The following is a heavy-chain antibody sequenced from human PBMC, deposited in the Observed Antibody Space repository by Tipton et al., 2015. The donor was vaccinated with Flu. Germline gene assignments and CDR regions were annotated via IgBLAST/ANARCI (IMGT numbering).Heavy chain of an antibody. CDR2: MNPNSGNT. J-gene: IGHJ3*02. CDR1: GYTFTSYD. D-gene: IGHD1-26*01. Sequence: QLVQSGAEVKKPGASVKVSCKASGYTFTSYDINWVRQATGQGLEWMGWMNPNSGNTGYAQKFQGRVTMTRNTSISTAYMELSSRSSGDGAVFYGAISGSSFRGVFDIGAQGAMVPVSS. V-gene: IGHV1-8*01. CDR3: AISGSSFRGVFDI.